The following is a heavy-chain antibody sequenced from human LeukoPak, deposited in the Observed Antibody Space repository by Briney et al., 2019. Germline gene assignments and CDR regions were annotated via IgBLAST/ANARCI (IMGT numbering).Heavy chain of an antibody. Sequence: GASVKVSCKASGYTFTSYYMHWVRQAPGQGLEWMGIINPSGGSTSYAQKLQGRVTMTTDTSTSTAYMELRSLRSDDTAVYYCARRYNWNDGLSDYWGQGTLVTVSS. CDR2: INPSGGST. CDR1: GYTFTSYY. J-gene: IGHJ4*02. D-gene: IGHD1-1*01. CDR3: ARRYNWNDGLSDY. V-gene: IGHV1-46*01.